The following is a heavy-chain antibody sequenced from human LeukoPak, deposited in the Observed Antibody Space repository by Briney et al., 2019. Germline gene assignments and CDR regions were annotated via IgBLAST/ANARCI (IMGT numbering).Heavy chain of an antibody. D-gene: IGHD3-22*01. V-gene: IGHV4-30-2*01. J-gene: IGHJ2*01. CDR3: ARGGLYYDSSGYSPWYFDL. Sequence: SETLSLTCAVSGGSISSGGYSWSWIRQPPGKGLEWIGYIYHSGSTYYNPSLKSRVTISVDRSKNQFSLKLSSVTAADTAVYYCARGGLYYDSSGYSPWYFDLWGRGTLVTVSS. CDR1: GGSISSGGYS. CDR2: IYHSGST.